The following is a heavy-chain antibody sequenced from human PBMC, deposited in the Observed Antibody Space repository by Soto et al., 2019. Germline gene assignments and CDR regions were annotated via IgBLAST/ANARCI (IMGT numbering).Heavy chain of an antibody. V-gene: IGHV3-30-3*01. Sequence: PGGSLRLSCAASGFTFSSYAMHWVRQAPGKGLKWVAVISYDGSNKYYADSVKGRFTISRDNSKNTLYLQMNGLRAEDTAEYYCARDRADYYYGSGPFDPWGQGTLVTVSS. CDR3: ARDRADYYYGSGPFDP. CDR2: ISYDGSNK. D-gene: IGHD3-10*01. J-gene: IGHJ5*02. CDR1: GFTFSSYA.